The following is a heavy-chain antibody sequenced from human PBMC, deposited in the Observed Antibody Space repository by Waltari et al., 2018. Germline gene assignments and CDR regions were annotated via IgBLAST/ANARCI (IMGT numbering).Heavy chain of an antibody. CDR1: GFTFHHYA. D-gene: IGHD3-10*01. V-gene: IGHV3-30*04. CDR2: ISFDGSNK. Sequence: VQLVESGGGVVQPGKSLRLSCAASGFTFHHYALHWVRQAPGKGLEWVALISFDGSNKYFSDSVKGRFTISRDNSKSTLSLQMNSLRVEDTAVYYCARVGNYYGYGSYYPSFQYWGQGTLVSVSS. CDR3: ARVGNYYGYGSYYPSFQY. J-gene: IGHJ4*02.